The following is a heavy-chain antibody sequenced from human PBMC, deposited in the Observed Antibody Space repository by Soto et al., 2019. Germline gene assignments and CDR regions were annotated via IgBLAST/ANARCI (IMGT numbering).Heavy chain of an antibody. CDR3: ARGHSRITMIRGNWSDP. V-gene: IGHV1-69*06. CDR1: GGTFSSYA. J-gene: IGHJ5*02. Sequence: SVKVSCKASGGTFSSYAISWVRQAPGQGLEWMGGIIPIFGTANYAQKFQGRVTITADKSTSTAYMELSSLRSEDTAVYYCARGHSRITMIRGNWSDPWGQATLVPVSS. D-gene: IGHD3-22*01. CDR2: IIPIFGTA.